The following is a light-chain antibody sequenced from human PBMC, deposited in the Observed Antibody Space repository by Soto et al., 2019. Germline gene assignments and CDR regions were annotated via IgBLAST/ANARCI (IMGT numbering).Light chain of an antibody. Sequence: DIVMTQSPDSLAVSLGGRATINCKSSQSVFYCANNKNSLAWFQQKPGQPPKLLISWASIRDSGVPDRVSGSGSGTDFSLTISSLRAEDVVVYYCQQYYSTPWPFGQGTRVEIK. CDR1: QSVFYCANNKNS. CDR3: QQYYSTPWP. CDR2: WAS. J-gene: IGKJ1*01. V-gene: IGKV4-1*01.